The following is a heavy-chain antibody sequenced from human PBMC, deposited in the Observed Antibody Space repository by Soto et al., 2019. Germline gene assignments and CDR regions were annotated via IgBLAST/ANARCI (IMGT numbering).Heavy chain of an antibody. Sequence: GGSLRLSCAVFGFTFSSYEMNWVRQAPGKGLEWVSGISVSGGSTYYADSVKGRFTVPRDNSKNTVFPQMNSLRAEDTAVYFCAKGMYYYDSSGYRLFDYWGQGTLVTVSS. V-gene: IGHV3-23*01. CDR1: GFTFSSYE. CDR2: ISVSGGST. D-gene: IGHD3-22*01. J-gene: IGHJ4*02. CDR3: AKGMYYYDSSGYRLFDY.